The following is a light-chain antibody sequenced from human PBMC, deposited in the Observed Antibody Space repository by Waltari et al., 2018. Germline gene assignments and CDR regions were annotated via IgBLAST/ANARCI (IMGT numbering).Light chain of an antibody. J-gene: IGKJ4*01. V-gene: IGKV3-11*01. CDR2: DAS. CDR1: QSVNNK. Sequence: EIVLTQSPATLSSSPGDRANLSCRASQSVNNKLAWYQQKPGQAPRLLIYDASTRATGVPASFSGSGSRTDLTLSISSLAPEAFAVYYCQHRSSWPLTLGGGTKLEIK. CDR3: QHRSSWPLT.